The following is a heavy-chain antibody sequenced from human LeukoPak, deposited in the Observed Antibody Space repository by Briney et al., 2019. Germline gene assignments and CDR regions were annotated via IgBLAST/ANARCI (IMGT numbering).Heavy chain of an antibody. Sequence: SETLSLTCTVSGGSISSSSYYWGWIRQPPGKGLEWIGSIYYSGSTYYNPSLKSRVIISVDTSKNQFSLKLSSVTAADTAVYYCARDPGITMVRGGDYWGQGTLVTVSS. CDR3: ARDPGITMVRGGDY. J-gene: IGHJ4*02. D-gene: IGHD3-10*01. CDR1: GGSISSSSYY. V-gene: IGHV4-39*07. CDR2: IYYSGST.